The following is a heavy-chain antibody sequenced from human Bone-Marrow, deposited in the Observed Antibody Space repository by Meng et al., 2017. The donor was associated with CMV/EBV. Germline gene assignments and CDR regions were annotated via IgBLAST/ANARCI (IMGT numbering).Heavy chain of an antibody. Sequence: ASVKVSCKASGYTFTSYYMHWVRQAPGQGLEWMGIINPSGGSTSYAQKFQGRVTMTTDTSTRTAHMELRRMRSDDTAVYYCATSSLGGYYGPVDYWGQGTLVTVSS. V-gene: IGHV1-46*01. CDR3: ATSSLGGYYGPVDY. CDR1: GYTFTSYY. J-gene: IGHJ4*02. D-gene: IGHD3-3*01. CDR2: INPSGGST.